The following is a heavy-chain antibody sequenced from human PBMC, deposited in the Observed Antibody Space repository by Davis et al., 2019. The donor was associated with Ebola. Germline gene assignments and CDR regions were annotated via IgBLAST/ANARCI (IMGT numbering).Heavy chain of an antibody. D-gene: IGHD3-16*01. CDR2: INPNSGGT. Sequence: ASVKVSCKASGYTFSSYYMHWVRQAPGQGLEWMGWINPNSGGTNYAQKFQGWVTMTRDTSISTAYMELSRLRSDDTAVYYCARDGGESWFDPWGQGTLVTVSS. CDR1: GYTFSSYY. J-gene: IGHJ5*02. CDR3: ARDGGESWFDP. V-gene: IGHV1-2*04.